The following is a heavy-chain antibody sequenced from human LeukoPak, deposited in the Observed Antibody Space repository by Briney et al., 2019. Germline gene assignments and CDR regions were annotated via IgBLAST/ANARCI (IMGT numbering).Heavy chain of an antibody. CDR3: AREGAAEAKNFDY. Sequence: PGGSLRLSCAASGFTFSSNWMHWVRQAPGKGLVWVSRINSDGGSTNYADSVKGRFTISRDNSKNTLYLQMNSLRAEDTAVYYCAREGAAEAKNFDYWGQGTLVIVSS. V-gene: IGHV3-74*01. J-gene: IGHJ4*02. D-gene: IGHD6-25*01. CDR2: INSDGGST. CDR1: GFTFSSNW.